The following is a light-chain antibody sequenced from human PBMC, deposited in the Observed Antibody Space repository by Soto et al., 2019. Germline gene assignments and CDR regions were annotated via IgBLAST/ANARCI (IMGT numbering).Light chain of an antibody. CDR3: QQYHNCRE. J-gene: IGKJ1*01. Sequence: QMTQSLSTLSATVKDRVTITCRASQSISSWLAWYQQKPGKAPKLLIYDASSLESGVPSRFSGSGSGTEFTLTISSLQPDDFAVYYCQQYHNCREFGQGTKLEIK. CDR2: DAS. V-gene: IGKV1-5*01. CDR1: QSISSW.